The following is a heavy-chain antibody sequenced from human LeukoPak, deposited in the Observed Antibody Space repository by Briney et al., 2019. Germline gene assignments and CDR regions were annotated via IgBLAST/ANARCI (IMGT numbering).Heavy chain of an antibody. CDR1: GGSFSGYY. CDR3: ARGPGAYDIVVVPAAAPFDY. J-gene: IGHJ4*02. V-gene: IGHV4-34*01. Sequence: PSEALSLTCAVYGGSFSGYYWSWIRQPPGKGLEWIGEINHSGSTNYNPSLKSRVTISVDTSKNQFSLKLSSVTAADTAVYYCARGPGAYDIVVVPAAAPFDYWGQGTLVTVSS. D-gene: IGHD2-2*01. CDR2: INHSGST.